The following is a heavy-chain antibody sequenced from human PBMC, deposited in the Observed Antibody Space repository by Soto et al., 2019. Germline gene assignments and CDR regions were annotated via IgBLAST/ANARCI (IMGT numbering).Heavy chain of an antibody. CDR2: IYWDDDK. Sequence: QITLKESGPTLVKPRQTLTLTCTFSGFSLRTSGVGVGWIRQPPGKALEWLALIYWDDDKRYSPSLKTRLTITKNTAKHQMVLTLTNMDPADTATYYCAHRPFWGGAWGRIFWGQGTVVTVSS. D-gene: IGHD3-3*02. J-gene: IGHJ4*02. V-gene: IGHV2-5*02. CDR3: AHRPFWGGAWGRIF. CDR1: GFSLRTSGVG.